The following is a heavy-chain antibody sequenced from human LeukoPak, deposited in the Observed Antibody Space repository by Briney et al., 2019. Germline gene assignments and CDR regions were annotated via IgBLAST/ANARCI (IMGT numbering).Heavy chain of an antibody. CDR3: ARVYRHYDYVWGSYRFDY. J-gene: IGHJ4*02. D-gene: IGHD3-16*02. Sequence: GGSLRLSCAASGFTFSSYAMSWVRQAPGKGLEWVSGINWNGGSTGYADSVKGRFTISRDNAKNSLYLQMNSLRAEDTALYYCARVYRHYDYVWGSYRFDYWGQGTLVTVSS. CDR2: INWNGGST. V-gene: IGHV3-20*04. CDR1: GFTFSSYA.